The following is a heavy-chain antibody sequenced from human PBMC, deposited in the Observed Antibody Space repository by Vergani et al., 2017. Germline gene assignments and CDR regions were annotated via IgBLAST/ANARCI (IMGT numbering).Heavy chain of an antibody. J-gene: IGHJ4*02. CDR2: IYPGDSDT. CDR3: ARRASRWGGNVRTSGLIFDY. Sequence: EVQLVQSGAEVKKPGESLKISCKGSGYSFTSYWIGWVRQMPGKGLEWMGIIYPGDSDTRYSPSFQGQVTISADKSISTAYLQWSTLKASDTAIYYCARRASRWGGNVRTSGLIFDYWGQGTLVTASS. CDR1: GYSFTSYW. D-gene: IGHD4-23*01. V-gene: IGHV5-51*03.